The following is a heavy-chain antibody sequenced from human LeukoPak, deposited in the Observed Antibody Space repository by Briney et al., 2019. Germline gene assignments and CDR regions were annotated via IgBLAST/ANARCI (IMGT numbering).Heavy chain of an antibody. CDR1: GFTFSTYW. CDR2: IKQDGSEK. CDR3: TSEAAAGIDY. Sequence: PGRSLRLSCAASGFTFSTYWMSWVRQAPGKGLEWVANIKQDGSEKYYLDSVKGRFTISRDNAKNSLYLQMNSLRAEDTAAFFCTSEAAAGIDYWGQGTLVTVSS. D-gene: IGHD6-13*01. V-gene: IGHV3-7*01. J-gene: IGHJ4*02.